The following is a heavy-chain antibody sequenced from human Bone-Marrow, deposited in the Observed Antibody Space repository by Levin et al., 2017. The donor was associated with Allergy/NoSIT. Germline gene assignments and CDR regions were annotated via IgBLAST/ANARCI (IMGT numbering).Heavy chain of an antibody. CDR2: INPSGGST. J-gene: IGHJ6*03. D-gene: IGHD4-17*01. V-gene: IGHV1-46*01. CDR1: GYTFTSYY. Sequence: PGASVKVSCKASGYTFTSYYMHWVRQAPGQGLEWMGIINPSGGSTSYAQKFQGRVTMTRDTSTSTVYMELSSLRSEDTAVYYCARNWGYGDYIQWYYMDVWGKGTTVTVYS. CDR3: ARNWGYGDYIQWYYMDV.